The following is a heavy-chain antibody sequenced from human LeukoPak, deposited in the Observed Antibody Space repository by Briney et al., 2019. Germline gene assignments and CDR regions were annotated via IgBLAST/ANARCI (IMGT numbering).Heavy chain of an antibody. CDR2: ISSSGNTK. Sequence: GESLKISCAASGFTFSDYYMSWIRQAPGEGLEWVSDISSSGNTKYYADSVKGRFTISRDNAKNSLFLQISSLRVEDSAVYYCARLSPSNYYGSGSYVSVWGQGTLVTVSS. CDR1: GFTFSDYY. J-gene: IGHJ4*02. V-gene: IGHV3-11*04. CDR3: ARLSPSNYYGSGSYVSV. D-gene: IGHD3-10*01.